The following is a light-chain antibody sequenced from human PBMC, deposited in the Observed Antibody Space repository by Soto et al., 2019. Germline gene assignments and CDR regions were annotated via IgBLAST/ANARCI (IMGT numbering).Light chain of an antibody. CDR1: HSIRSSY. V-gene: IGKV3-20*01. CDR2: GAS. CDR3: QQYASSPYT. Sequence: EIVLTQSPGTLSLSPGERATLSCRASHSIRSSYLAWYQQKPGQAPRLLIYGASSRATGIPDRFSGSGSGTDFTLTISRLEPEDFAVYYCQQYASSPYTFGQGTKLEI. J-gene: IGKJ2*01.